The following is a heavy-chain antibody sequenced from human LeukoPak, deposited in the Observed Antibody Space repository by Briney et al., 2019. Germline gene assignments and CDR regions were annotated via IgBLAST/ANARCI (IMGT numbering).Heavy chain of an antibody. D-gene: IGHD3-3*01. CDR1: GYTFTSYY. Sequence: ASVKVSCKASGYTFTSYYMHWVRQAPGQGLEWMGIINPSGGSTSYAQKFQGRVTMTRDTSTSTVYMELSSLRSEDTAVYYCARDLWRNYDFWSGYYSDTLFDYWGQGTLVTVSS. J-gene: IGHJ4*02. V-gene: IGHV1-46*01. CDR2: INPSGGST. CDR3: ARDLWRNYDFWSGYYSDTLFDY.